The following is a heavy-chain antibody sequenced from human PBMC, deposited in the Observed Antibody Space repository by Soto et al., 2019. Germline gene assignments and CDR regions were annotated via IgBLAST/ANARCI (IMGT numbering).Heavy chain of an antibody. CDR2: IGTAGDT. CDR3: ARGITMVRGVILDYFDY. Sequence: EVQLVESGGGLVQPGGSLRLSCAASGFTFSSYDMHWVRQATGKGLEWVSGIGTAGDTYYPGSVKGRFTISRENAKNSLYLQMNSLRAGDTAVYYCARGITMVRGVILDYFDYRGQGTLVTVSS. J-gene: IGHJ4*02. D-gene: IGHD3-10*01. V-gene: IGHV3-13*04. CDR1: GFTFSSYD.